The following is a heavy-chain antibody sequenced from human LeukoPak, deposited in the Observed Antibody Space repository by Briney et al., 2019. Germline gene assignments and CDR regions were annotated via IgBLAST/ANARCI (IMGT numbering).Heavy chain of an antibody. D-gene: IGHD4-17*01. J-gene: IGHJ1*01. CDR1: GFTFSSYS. CDR2: ISSSSSYI. CDR3: ARGATTVHQGGLWYFQH. V-gene: IGHV3-21*04. Sequence: PGGSLRLSCAASGFTFSSYSMNWVRQAPGKGLEWVSSISSSSSYIYYADSVKGRFTISRDNAKNSLYLQMNSLRAEDTAVYYCARGATTVHQGGLWYFQHWGQGTLVTVSS.